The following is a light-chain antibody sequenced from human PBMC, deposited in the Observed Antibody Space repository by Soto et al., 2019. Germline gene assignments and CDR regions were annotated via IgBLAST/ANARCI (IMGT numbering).Light chain of an antibody. CDR3: QHYGTSPRT. CDR1: QSISGSY. J-gene: IGKJ3*01. CDR2: GAS. Sequence: EIVLTQSPGTLSLSPGERATLSCRASQSISGSYLAWFQQKPGQAPRLLIYGASSRATGIPDRFSGSGSGTDFTLTISRLEPEDFAVYYCQHYGTSPRTFGPGTKVDIK. V-gene: IGKV3-20*01.